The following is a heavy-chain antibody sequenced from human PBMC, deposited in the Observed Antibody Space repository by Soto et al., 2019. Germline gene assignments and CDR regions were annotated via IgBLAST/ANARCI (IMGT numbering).Heavy chain of an antibody. CDR3: ASEVREYQLPSNYGMDV. CDR1: GYTFTSYA. Sequence: VASVKVSCKASGYTFTSYAMHWVRQAPGQRLEWMGWINAGNGNTKYSQKFQGRVTITRDTSASTAYMELSSLRSGDTAVYYCASEVREYQLPSNYGMDVWGQGTTVTVSS. CDR2: INAGNGNT. J-gene: IGHJ6*02. D-gene: IGHD2-2*01. V-gene: IGHV1-3*01.